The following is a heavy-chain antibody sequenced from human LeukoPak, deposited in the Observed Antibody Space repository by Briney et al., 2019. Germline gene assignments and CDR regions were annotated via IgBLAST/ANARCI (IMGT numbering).Heavy chain of an antibody. CDR1: GGSISSSSYN. J-gene: IGHJ4*02. D-gene: IGHD2-2*01. V-gene: IGHV4-39*02. Sequence: KPSETLSLTCTVSGGSISSSSYNWSWNPQPPGKGLEWIGSIYYSTSTYHNPALKSPVTISVDTSKNHFSLKLSSVAAADTYVYCCARFSNRQLLCDYWGQGTLVTVSS. CDR2: IYYSTST. CDR3: ARFSNRQLLCDY.